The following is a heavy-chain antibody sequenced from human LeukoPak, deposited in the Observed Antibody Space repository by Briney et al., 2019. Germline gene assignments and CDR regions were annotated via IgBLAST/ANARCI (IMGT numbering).Heavy chain of an antibody. CDR2: IGTYNGNT. J-gene: IGHJ4*02. Sequence: GASVKVSCKASGYTFRNYGITWVRQAPGQGLEWMGWIGTYNGNTVYAQKFQGRVIMTADTSTTTAHMELRSLRSDDTAVYYCAGGRLKRVPFTKVAGALDYWGQGTRVTVSS. D-gene: IGHD6-19*01. V-gene: IGHV1-18*01. CDR1: GYTFRNYG. CDR3: AGGRLKRVPFTKVAGALDY.